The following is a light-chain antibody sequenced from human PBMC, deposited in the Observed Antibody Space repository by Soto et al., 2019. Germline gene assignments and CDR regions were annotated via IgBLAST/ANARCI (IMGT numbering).Light chain of an antibody. J-gene: IGLJ2*01. CDR3: QVWDISSDQRI. V-gene: IGLV3-21*02. CDR1: NIGSKS. CDR2: DTS. Sequence: SYELTQPPSVSVAPGQTARITCGGTNIGSKSVHWYQQKPGQAPVLVVYDTSDRPSGIPERFSGSNSGNTATLTINRVEAGDEADYYCQVWDISSDQRIFGGGTKLIVL.